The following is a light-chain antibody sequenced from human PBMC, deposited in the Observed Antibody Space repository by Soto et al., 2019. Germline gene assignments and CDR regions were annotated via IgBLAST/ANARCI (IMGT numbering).Light chain of an antibody. J-gene: IGKJ3*01. CDR3: HQYDNASFT. CDR2: GAS. V-gene: IGKV3-20*01. CDR1: QSLSSNY. Sequence: EIVLTQSPGTLSLSPGERATLSCRASQSLSSNYLAWYQQRPGQSPRLLVYGASSRATGIPDRFSGSGFGTDFALTISRLEPGDSAVYYCHQYDNASFTFGPGTRVGIK.